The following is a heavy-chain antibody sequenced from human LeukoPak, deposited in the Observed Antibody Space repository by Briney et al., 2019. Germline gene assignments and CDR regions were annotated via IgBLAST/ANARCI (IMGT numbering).Heavy chain of an antibody. J-gene: IGHJ4*02. Sequence: SETLSLTCTVSGGSISSSDYYWGWIRQPPGKGLEWIGSIYYSGSTYYNPSLKSRVTISVDTSKNQFSLKLSSVTAADTAVYYCARRESTGWYAIFDSWGQGTLVTVSS. CDR2: IYYSGST. CDR1: GGSISSSDYY. D-gene: IGHD6-19*01. V-gene: IGHV4-39*07. CDR3: ARRESTGWYAIFDS.